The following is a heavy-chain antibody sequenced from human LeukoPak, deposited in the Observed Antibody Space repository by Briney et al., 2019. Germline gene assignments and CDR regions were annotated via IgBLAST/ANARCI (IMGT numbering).Heavy chain of an antibody. Sequence: SETLSLTCTVSGGSISSDDYYWSWICQPPGKGLEWIGYIYYSGNTYYNPSLKSRVSISVDTSKNQFSLKVSSVTAADTAVYYCARDFGSSIPWGQGTLVTVSS. V-gene: IGHV4-30-4*08. D-gene: IGHD6-6*01. CDR3: ARDFGSSIP. CDR2: IYYSGNT. J-gene: IGHJ5*02. CDR1: GGSISSDDYY.